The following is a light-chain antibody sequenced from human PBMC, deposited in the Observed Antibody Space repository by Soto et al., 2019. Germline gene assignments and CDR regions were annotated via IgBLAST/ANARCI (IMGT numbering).Light chain of an antibody. CDR1: SRDVGTYNR. CDR3: RSYPRTSTYV. CDR2: DVS. Sequence: QSALTQPPSLSGSPGQSVAISCTGTSRDVGTYNRVSWYQQPPGTAPRLMIYDVSNRPSGVPDRFPGSKSGTTASLTISGLQAQDEVDYYSRSYPRTSTYVFGTGTK. V-gene: IGLV2-18*02. J-gene: IGLJ1*01.